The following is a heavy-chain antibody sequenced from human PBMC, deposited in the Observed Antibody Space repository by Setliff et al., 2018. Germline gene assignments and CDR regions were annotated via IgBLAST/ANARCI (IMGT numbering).Heavy chain of an antibody. J-gene: IGHJ3*02. Sequence: GSGPTLVNPTQTLTLTCSFSGFSLSARGMSVSWVRQPLGKALEWLARIDWDDDRYYSTSLKTRLTVSKDTSKNLVVLTMTNMDPADTATYYCARVIMTQGSGNSTYFYQGAFDTWGQGTMVTVSS. CDR2: IDWDDDR. V-gene: IGHV2-70*11. CDR3: ARVIMTQGSGNSTYFYQGAFDT. D-gene: IGHD3-22*01. CDR1: GFSLSARGMS.